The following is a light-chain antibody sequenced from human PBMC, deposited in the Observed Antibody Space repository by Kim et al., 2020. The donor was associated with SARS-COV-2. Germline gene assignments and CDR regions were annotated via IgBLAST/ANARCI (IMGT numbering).Light chain of an antibody. CDR2: DAS. CDR1: QSVGHY. CDR3: QQHNNWPQT. V-gene: IGKV3-11*01. J-gene: IGKJ1*01. Sequence: LSAGERSTLSCRASQSVGHYLAWYQQKPGQAPRLLIYDASNWATAIPDRFTGSGSGTDFTLTIGSLEPEDCAVYFCQQHNNWPQTFGQGTKVDIK.